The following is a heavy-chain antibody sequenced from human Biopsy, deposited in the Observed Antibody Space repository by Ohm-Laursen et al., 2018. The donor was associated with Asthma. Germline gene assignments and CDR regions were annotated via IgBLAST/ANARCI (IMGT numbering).Heavy chain of an antibody. J-gene: IGHJ4*02. CDR3: AKEVFPGWELRRGPDS. Sequence: SLRLSCAASGFTVSSNGMSWVRQPPGKGLEWVSVIYSGGGTFYADSVKGRFTISRDNSRNTLHLEMNSLRAEDTAVYFCAKEVFPGWELRRGPDSWGQGTLVTVSS. CDR2: IYSGGGT. V-gene: IGHV3-53*05. CDR1: GFTVSSNG. D-gene: IGHD1-26*01.